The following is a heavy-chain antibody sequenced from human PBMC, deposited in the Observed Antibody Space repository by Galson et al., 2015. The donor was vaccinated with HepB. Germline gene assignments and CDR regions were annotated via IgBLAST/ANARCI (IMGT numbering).Heavy chain of an antibody. Sequence: SLRLSCAASGFTVSSNYMSWVRQAPGKGLEWVSVIYSGGSTYYADSVKGRFTISRDNSKNTLYLQMNSLRAEDTAVYYCARVGCGGDCYPGINYYFDYWGQGTLVTVSS. D-gene: IGHD2-21*02. CDR3: ARVGCGGDCYPGINYYFDY. CDR1: GFTVSSNY. V-gene: IGHV3-66*02. J-gene: IGHJ4*02. CDR2: IYSGGST.